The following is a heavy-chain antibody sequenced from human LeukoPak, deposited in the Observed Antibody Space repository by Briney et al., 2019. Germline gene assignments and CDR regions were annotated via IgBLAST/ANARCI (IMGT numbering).Heavy chain of an antibody. CDR1: GFTFSSYY. CDR3: ARDPLVPGVYFDY. V-gene: IGHV3-53*01. CDR2: IYSGGST. J-gene: IGHJ4*02. D-gene: IGHD2-2*01. Sequence: GGSLRLSCAASGFTFSSYYMSWVRQAPGKGLEWVSTIYSGGSTFYADSVTGRFTISRDKSKNTLYLQMNSLRAEDTAVYYCARDPLVPGVYFDYWGQGTLVTVSS.